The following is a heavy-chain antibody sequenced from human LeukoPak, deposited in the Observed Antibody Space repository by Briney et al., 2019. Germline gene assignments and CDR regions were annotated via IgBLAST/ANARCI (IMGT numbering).Heavy chain of an antibody. J-gene: IGHJ2*01. Sequence: QSGGSLRLSCEASGFSVSSNYMGWVRQAPGKGLEWVSYTSSSRRTKYYADSVKGRFTISRDNAKNSLYLQMNSLGADDTAVYYCARRGGYGDSYWYFDLWGRGTLVTVSS. CDR1: GFSVSSNY. CDR3: ARRGGYGDSYWYFDL. D-gene: IGHD4-17*01. CDR2: TSSSRRTK. V-gene: IGHV3-48*01.